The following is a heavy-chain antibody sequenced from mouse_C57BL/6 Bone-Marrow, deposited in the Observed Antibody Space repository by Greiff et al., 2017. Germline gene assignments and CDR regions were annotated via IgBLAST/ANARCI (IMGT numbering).Heavy chain of an antibody. D-gene: IGHD1-1*01. CDR3: ARPLYYYGSSYGFAY. V-gene: IGHV1-59*01. Sequence: QVQLQQPGAELVRPGTSVKLSCKASGYTFTSYWMHWVKQRPGQGLEWIGVIDPSDSYTNYNQKFKGKATLTVDTSSSTAYMQLSSLTSEDSAVYDCARPLYYYGSSYGFAYWGQGTLVTVSA. CDR2: IDPSDSYT. CDR1: GYTFTSYW. J-gene: IGHJ3*01.